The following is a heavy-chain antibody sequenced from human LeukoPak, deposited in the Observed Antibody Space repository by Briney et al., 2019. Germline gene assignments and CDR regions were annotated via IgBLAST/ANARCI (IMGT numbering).Heavy chain of an antibody. V-gene: IGHV4-39*01. Sequence: SETLSLTCTVSGGSISSSSYYWGWIRQPPGKGLEWIGSIYYSGSIYYNPSLKSRVTISVGTYKICSSLKLISVTAADTAVYYLARHQQLWLLIDAFDIWGQGTMVTVSS. D-gene: IGHD5-18*01. CDR2: IYYSGSI. J-gene: IGHJ3*02. CDR3: ARHQQLWLLIDAFDI. CDR1: GGSISSSSYY.